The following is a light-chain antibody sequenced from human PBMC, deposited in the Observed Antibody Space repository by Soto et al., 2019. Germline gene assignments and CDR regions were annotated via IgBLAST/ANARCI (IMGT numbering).Light chain of an antibody. Sequence: QSVLTQPASVSGSPGQSITISCTGTSSDVGGYNYVSWYQHHPGKAPIALIYEASNLQSGVPSRFSGSGSGTDFTLTISGLQPDDSATYYCHQTYSPPDTFGQGTK. CDR3: HQTYSPPDT. V-gene: IGLV2-14*01. J-gene: IGLJ3*02. CDR1: SSDVGGYNY. CDR2: EAS.